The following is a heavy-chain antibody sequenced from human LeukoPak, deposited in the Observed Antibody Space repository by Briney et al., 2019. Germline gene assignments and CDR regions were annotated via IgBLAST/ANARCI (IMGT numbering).Heavy chain of an antibody. V-gene: IGHV3-23*01. CDR2: ISGSGGST. CDR3: AKAADVLLWFGEPGGYYFDY. J-gene: IGHJ4*02. Sequence: PGGSLRLSCAASGFTFSSYAMSWVRQAPGKGLEWVSAISGSGGSTYYAGSVKGRFTITRDNSKNTLCLQMNSLRAEDTAVYYCAKAADVLLWFGEPGGYYFDYWGQGTLVTVSS. CDR1: GFTFSSYA. D-gene: IGHD3-10*01.